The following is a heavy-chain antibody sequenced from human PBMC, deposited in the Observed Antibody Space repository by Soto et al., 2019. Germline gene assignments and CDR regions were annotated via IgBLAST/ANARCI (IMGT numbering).Heavy chain of an antibody. D-gene: IGHD2-2*01. V-gene: IGHV4-31*03. Sequence: QVQLQESGPGLVKPSQTLSLTCTVSGGSISSGGYYWSWIRQHPVKGLEWIGYIYYSGSIHYNPSLKSRVTISVDTSKNQFPLKLSSVTAADTAVYYCAGEAGGVVPAAINWFDPWGQGTLVTVSS. CDR1: GGSISSGGYY. CDR3: AGEAGGVVPAAINWFDP. J-gene: IGHJ5*02. CDR2: IYYSGSI.